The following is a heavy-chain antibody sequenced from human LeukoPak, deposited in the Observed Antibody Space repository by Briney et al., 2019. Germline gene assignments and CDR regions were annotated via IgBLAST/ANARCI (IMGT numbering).Heavy chain of an antibody. CDR2: VGIDSGNT. CDR1: GFRFSDYS. CDR3: ARDYKYAFDN. Sequence: GGSLRLSCAASGFRFSDYSMNWVRQAPGKGLEWISYVGIDSGNTNYADSVKGRFTISGDKAKNSLYLQMNSLRVEHTAVYYCARDYKYAFDNWGQGTLVTVSS. V-gene: IGHV3-48*01. D-gene: IGHD5-24*01. J-gene: IGHJ4*02.